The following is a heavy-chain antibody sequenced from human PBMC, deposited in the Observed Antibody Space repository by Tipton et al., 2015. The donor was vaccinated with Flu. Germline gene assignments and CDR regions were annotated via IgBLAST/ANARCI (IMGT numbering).Heavy chain of an antibody. Sequence: TLSLTCTVSGGSISDYYWSWIRQPPGKGLVWIAYSSGSSGHTNYNPSLKSRGTISVDTSKNQFSLKLSSVTAADTAVYYCAREWGDAFDIWGQGTMVTVSS. CDR3: AREWGDAFDI. CDR1: GGSISDYY. D-gene: IGHD3-16*01. V-gene: IGHV4-59*01. J-gene: IGHJ3*02. CDR2: SSGSSGHT.